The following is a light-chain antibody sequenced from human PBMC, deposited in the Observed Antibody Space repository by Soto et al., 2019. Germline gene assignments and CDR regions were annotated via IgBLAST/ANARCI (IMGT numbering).Light chain of an antibody. CDR2: HVS. CDR1: SSDIGGYNY. V-gene: IGLV2-14*01. J-gene: IGLJ2*01. Sequence: QSALTQPASVSGSPGQSITIFCTGTSSDIGGYNYVSWYQQHPGKAPKLMIYHVSNRPSGVSNRFSGSKSGNTASLTISGLQAEDEADYYCNSYTSSSTLVFGGGTKVTV. CDR3: NSYTSSSTLV.